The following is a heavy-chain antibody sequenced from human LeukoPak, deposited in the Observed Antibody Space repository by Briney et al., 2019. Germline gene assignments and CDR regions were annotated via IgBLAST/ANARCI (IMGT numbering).Heavy chain of an antibody. Sequence: AGGSLRLSCAASGFAFSRSWMTWIRQASGKGLEFVANIKEDGGRENFASSVKGRFTISRDNAKDSLYLQMNNLRVEDTAVYYCARDGGYSAFDYWGQGALVTVSS. V-gene: IGHV3-7*01. D-gene: IGHD1-26*01. CDR3: ARDGGYSAFDY. CDR2: IKEDGGRE. CDR1: GFAFSRSW. J-gene: IGHJ4*02.